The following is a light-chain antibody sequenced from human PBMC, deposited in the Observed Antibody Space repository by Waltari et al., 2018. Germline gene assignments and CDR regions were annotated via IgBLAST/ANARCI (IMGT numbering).Light chain of an antibody. CDR1: PSIATY. Sequence: DIQMTQSPSSLSASAGDRVTLTCRASPSIATYLNWYQQKPGKAPILLTYAASRLQFGVPSRFSGSGSGTDFTLASSSLQPEDFATYFCQQSYSAPHTFGGGTQVDIK. CDR3: QQSYSAPHT. V-gene: IGKV1-39*01. CDR2: AAS. J-gene: IGKJ4*01.